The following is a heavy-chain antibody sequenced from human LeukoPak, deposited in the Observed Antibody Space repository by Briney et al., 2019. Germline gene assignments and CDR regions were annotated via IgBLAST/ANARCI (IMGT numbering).Heavy chain of an antibody. Sequence: SETLSLTCTVSGGSISSYYWSWIRQPPGKGLEWIGNIFYSGTTYYNPSLPSLKSRVTILIDTSKNQFSLRLRSVSAADTAVYYCASDYDYWGQGTLVTVSP. CDR2: IFYSGTT. CDR3: ASDYDY. V-gene: IGHV4-59*12. CDR1: GGSISSYY. J-gene: IGHJ4*02.